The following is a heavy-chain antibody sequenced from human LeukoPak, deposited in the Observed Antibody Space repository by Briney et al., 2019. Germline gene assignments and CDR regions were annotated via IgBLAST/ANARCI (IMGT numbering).Heavy chain of an antibody. CDR2: ISYDGSNK. J-gene: IGHJ4*02. Sequence: GGSLRLSCAASGFTFSSYAMHWVRQAPGKGLEWVAVISYDGSNKYYADSVKGRFTISRDNSKNTLYLQMNSLRAEDTAVYYCARTTVTSNWGQGTLVTVSS. CDR3: ARTTVTSN. D-gene: IGHD4-17*01. V-gene: IGHV3-30-3*01. CDR1: GFTFSSYA.